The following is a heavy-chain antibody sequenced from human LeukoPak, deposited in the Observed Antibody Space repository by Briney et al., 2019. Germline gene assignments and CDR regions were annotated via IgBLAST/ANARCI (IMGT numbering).Heavy chain of an antibody. CDR3: ARGYCSSTSCYLPYYYYGMDV. J-gene: IGHJ6*02. Sequence: PGGSLRLSCAASGFTFSSYWMSWVRRAPGKGLEWVANIKQDGSEKYYVDSVKGRFTISRDNAKNSLYLQMNSLRAEDTAVYYCARGYCSSTSCYLPYYYYGMDVWGQGTTVTVSS. D-gene: IGHD2-2*01. V-gene: IGHV3-7*01. CDR2: IKQDGSEK. CDR1: GFTFSSYW.